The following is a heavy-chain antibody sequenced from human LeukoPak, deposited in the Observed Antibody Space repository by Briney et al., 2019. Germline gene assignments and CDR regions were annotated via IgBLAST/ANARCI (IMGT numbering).Heavy chain of an antibody. CDR3: TTVPYYYDNSGYYHGVFDY. Sequence: GGSLRLSCAASGFTFSNARMTWDRQAPGQGLEWVGRIQSKTDGGTTDYAAPVKGRFTISEDDSENTLYLQMNSLKTEDTAVYYCTTVPYYYDNSGYYHGVFDYWRQGTLVTVSS. CDR1: GFTFSNAR. D-gene: IGHD3-22*01. J-gene: IGHJ4*02. V-gene: IGHV3-15*01. CDR2: IQSKTDGGTT.